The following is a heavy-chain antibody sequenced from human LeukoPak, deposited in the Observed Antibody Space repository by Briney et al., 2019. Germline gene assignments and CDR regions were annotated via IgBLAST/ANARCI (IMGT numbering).Heavy chain of an antibody. Sequence: ASAKVSCKASGGTFSSYTINWVRQAPGQGLEWMGRIIPILGIANYAQKFQGRVTIIADKSTSTAYMELSRLRSEDTAVYYCAIVVADPTGDYWGQGTLVTVSS. CDR3: AIVVADPTGDY. CDR2: IIPILGIA. D-gene: IGHD6-19*01. J-gene: IGHJ4*02. V-gene: IGHV1-69*02. CDR1: GGTFSSYT.